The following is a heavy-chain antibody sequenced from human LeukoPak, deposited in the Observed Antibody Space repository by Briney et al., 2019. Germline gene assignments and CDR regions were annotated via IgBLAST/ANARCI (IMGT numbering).Heavy chain of an antibody. D-gene: IGHD3-22*01. J-gene: IGHJ4*02. V-gene: IGHV1-69*04. Sequence: SVKVSCKASGGTFSSYAISWVRQAPGQGPEWMGRIIPILGIANYAQKFQGRVTITADKSTSTAYMELSSLRSEDTAVYYCARDRGYDSSGYSPTGPLFDYWGQGTLVTVSS. CDR2: IIPILGIA. CDR3: ARDRGYDSSGYSPTGPLFDY. CDR1: GGTFSSYA.